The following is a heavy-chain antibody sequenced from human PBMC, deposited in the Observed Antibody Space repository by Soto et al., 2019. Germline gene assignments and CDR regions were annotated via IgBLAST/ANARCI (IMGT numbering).Heavy chain of an antibody. CDR3: ARGGPSRGTTVTRYYYYGMDV. J-gene: IGHJ6*02. V-gene: IGHV4-34*01. Sequence: SETLSLTCAVYGGSFSGYYWSWIRQPPGKGLEWIGEINHSGSTNYNPSLKSRVTISVDTSKNQFSLKLSSVTAADTAVYYCARGGPSRGTTVTRYYYYGMDVCGQGTTVTVSS. CDR1: GGSFSGYY. CDR2: INHSGST. D-gene: IGHD4-17*01.